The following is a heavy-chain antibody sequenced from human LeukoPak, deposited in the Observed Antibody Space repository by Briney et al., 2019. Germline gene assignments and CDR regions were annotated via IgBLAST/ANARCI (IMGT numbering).Heavy chain of an antibody. CDR1: GFTFSSYW. Sequence: GGSLRLSCAASGFTFSSYWMHWVRQAPGKGLVWVSRINTDGSSTTYADSVKGRFTISRDNVKNTLYLQMNSLRAEDTAVYYCARREGFCKGGTCYLGFWGQGTLVTVSS. V-gene: IGHV3-74*01. CDR2: INTDGSST. D-gene: IGHD2-15*01. CDR3: ARREGFCKGGTCYLGF. J-gene: IGHJ4*02.